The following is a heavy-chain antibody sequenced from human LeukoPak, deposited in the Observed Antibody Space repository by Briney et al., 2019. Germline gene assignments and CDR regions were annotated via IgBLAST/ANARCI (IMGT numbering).Heavy chain of an antibody. CDR2: IRTTAEGAKYA. D-gene: IGHD3-9*01. Sequence: GGSLRLSCAASGFTLSRYWMHWVRQAPGKGLEWISNIRTTAEGAKYAYYADSVKGRVTISRDDGKNTLYLHMNSLRDDDTAVYYCATDQRYAFDYWGQGILVTVSS. CDR3: ATDQRYAFDY. CDR1: GFTLSRYW. J-gene: IGHJ4*02. V-gene: IGHV3-48*02.